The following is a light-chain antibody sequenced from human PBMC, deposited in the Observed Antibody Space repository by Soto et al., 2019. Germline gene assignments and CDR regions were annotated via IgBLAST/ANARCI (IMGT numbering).Light chain of an antibody. CDR1: HPISSW. CDR3: QQYHIYSGK. J-gene: IGKJ1*01. Sequence: IQMPSSPSTLSGSVGSRVTITCRASHPISSWLAWYQKRPGKPPNLLTYKASTLASGVPSRFSGSGSGTEFTLTITSLQPDDFATYYCQQYHIYSGKVGQGTKVDIK. CDR2: KAS. V-gene: IGKV1-5*03.